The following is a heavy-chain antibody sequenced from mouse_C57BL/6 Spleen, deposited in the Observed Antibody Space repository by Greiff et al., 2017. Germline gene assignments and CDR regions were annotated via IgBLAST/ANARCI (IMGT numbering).Heavy chain of an antibody. CDR3: ARGGDGYYGDMDY. J-gene: IGHJ4*01. CDR1: GYTFTDYY. Sequence: VQLQQSGPVLVKPGASVKMSCKASGYTFTDYYMNWVKQSHGKSLEWIGVINPYNGGTSYNQKFKGKATLTVDKPSSTAYMQLSSLTSEDSAVFCCARGGDGYYGDMDYWGQGTSVTVSS. V-gene: IGHV1-19*01. D-gene: IGHD2-3*01. CDR2: INPYNGGT.